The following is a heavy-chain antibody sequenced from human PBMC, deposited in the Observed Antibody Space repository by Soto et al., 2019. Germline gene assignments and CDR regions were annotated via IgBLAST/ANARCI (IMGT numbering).Heavy chain of an antibody. CDR1: GYIFNSYG. Sequence: QVQLVQSGAEVQKPGASVKVSCKASGYIFNSYGISWVRQAPGQGLEWMGWINAKNGNINYAQKFQGRVTMTTDTXXXXXXXXXXXXXXXXXXXXFCARDIEXDIDYWGQGTPVTVSS. CDR3: ARDIEXDIDY. V-gene: IGHV1-18*01. CDR2: INAKNGNI. D-gene: IGHD2-15*01. J-gene: IGHJ4*02.